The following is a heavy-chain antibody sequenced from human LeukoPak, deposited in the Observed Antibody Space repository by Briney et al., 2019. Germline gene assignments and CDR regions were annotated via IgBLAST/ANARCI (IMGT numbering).Heavy chain of an antibody. D-gene: IGHD4-23*01. CDR2: IYSCGST. V-gene: IGHV3-66*01. J-gene: IGHJ6*02. CDR3: ASGYGGNSGHYYYYYGMDV. CDR1: GFTVSSNY. Sequence: GGSLRLSCAASGFTVSSNYMSWVRQAPGKGLEWVSVIYSCGSTYYADSVKGRFTISRDNSKNTLYLQMNSLRAEYTAVYYWASGYGGNSGHYYYYYGMDVWGQGTTVTVSS.